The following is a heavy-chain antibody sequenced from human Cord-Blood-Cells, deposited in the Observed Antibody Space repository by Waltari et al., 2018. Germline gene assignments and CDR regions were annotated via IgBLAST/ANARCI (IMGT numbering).Heavy chain of an antibody. J-gene: IGHJ3*02. CDR1: GFTVSSNY. CDR3: ARTVVVPAAIQAFDI. D-gene: IGHD2-2*02. CDR2: IYSGGST. Sequence: EVQLVESGGGLIQPGGSLRISCAASGFTVSSNYMSWVRQAPGKGLEWGSVIYSGGSTYYADSVKGRFTISRDNSKNTLYLQMNSLRAEDTAVYYCARTVVVPAAIQAFDIWGQGTMVTVSS. V-gene: IGHV3-53*01.